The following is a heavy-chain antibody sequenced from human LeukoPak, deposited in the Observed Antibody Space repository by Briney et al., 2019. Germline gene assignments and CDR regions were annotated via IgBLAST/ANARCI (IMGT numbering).Heavy chain of an antibody. CDR2: ISSSCSYI. V-gene: IGHV3-21*01. CDR3: AREGSSWYSVHWFDP. J-gene: IGHJ5*02. D-gene: IGHD6-13*01. CDR1: GFTFSSYS. Sequence: PGGYLRLSGAASGFTFSSYSMNWVRQAPGKGLEWVSSISSSCSYIYYADSVKGRFTISRDNAKNSLYLQMNSLRAEDTAVYYCAREGSSWYSVHWFDPWGQGTLVTVSS.